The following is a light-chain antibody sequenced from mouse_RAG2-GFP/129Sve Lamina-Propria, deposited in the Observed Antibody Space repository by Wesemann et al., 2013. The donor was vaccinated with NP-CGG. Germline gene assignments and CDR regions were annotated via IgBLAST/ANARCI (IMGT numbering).Light chain of an antibody. V-gene: IGKV6-23*01. Sequence: VMTQSHKFMSTSVGDRVSITCKASQDVSTAVAWYQQKPGQSPKALIYSASYRYSGVPDRFTGSGSGTDFTLTISNMQSEDLADYFCQQYSSYPLTFGAGTKLELK. CDR2: SAS. J-gene: IGKJ5*01. CDR3: QQYSSYPLT. CDR1: QDVSTA.